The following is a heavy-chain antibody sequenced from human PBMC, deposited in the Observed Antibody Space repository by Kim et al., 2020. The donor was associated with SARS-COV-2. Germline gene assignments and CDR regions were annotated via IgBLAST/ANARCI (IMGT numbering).Heavy chain of an antibody. CDR2: ISGSGGST. CDR1: GFTFSSYA. CDR3: ANGGAVVTVGY. J-gene: IGHJ4*02. Sequence: GGSLRLSCAASGFTFSSYAMSWVRQAPGKGLEWVSAISGSGGSTYYADSVKGRFTISRDNSKNTLYLQMNSLRAEDTAVYYCANGGAVVTVGYWGQGTLVTVSS. D-gene: IGHD2-21*02. V-gene: IGHV3-23*01.